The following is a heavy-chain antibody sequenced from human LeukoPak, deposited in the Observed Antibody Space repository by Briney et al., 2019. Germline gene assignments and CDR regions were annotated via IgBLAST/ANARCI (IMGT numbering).Heavy chain of an antibody. J-gene: IGHJ5*02. CDR1: GGSISSYY. Sequence: PSETLSLTCTVSGGSISSYYWSWIRQPAGKGLEWIGRIYTSGSTDYNPSLKSRVTMSVDTSKNQFSLKLSSVTAADTAVYYCARLGDYYGSGSYYMGNNWFDPWGQGTLVTVSS. D-gene: IGHD3-10*01. V-gene: IGHV4-4*07. CDR2: IYTSGST. CDR3: ARLGDYYGSGSYYMGNNWFDP.